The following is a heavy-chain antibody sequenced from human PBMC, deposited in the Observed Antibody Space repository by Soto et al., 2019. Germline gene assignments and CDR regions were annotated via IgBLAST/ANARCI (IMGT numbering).Heavy chain of an antibody. CDR3: AAGYGDYGPYYYGMDV. J-gene: IGHJ6*02. CDR2: IIPIFGTA. Sequence: QVQLVQSGAEVKKPGSSVKVSCKASGGTFSSYAISWVRQAPGQGLEWMGGIIPIFGTANYAQKFQGRVTITADKSTSTAYMELSSLRSEETAVYYCAAGYGDYGPYYYGMDVWGQGTTVTVSS. V-gene: IGHV1-69*06. D-gene: IGHD4-17*01. CDR1: GGTFSSYA.